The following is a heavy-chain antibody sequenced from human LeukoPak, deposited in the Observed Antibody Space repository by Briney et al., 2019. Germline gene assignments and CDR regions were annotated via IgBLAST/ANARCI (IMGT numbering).Heavy chain of an antibody. CDR2: ISSRSS. D-gene: IGHD6-19*01. J-gene: IGHJ3*02. CDR1: GFTLSSYS. CDR3: ARRIAVAGTEAFDI. V-gene: IGHV3-48*04. Sequence: PGGSLRLSCAASGFTLSSYSMNWVRQAPGKGLEWVSYISSRSSNADSVKGRFTISRDNAENSLYLQMNSLRAEDTAVYYCARRIAVAGTEAFDIWGQGTMVTVSS.